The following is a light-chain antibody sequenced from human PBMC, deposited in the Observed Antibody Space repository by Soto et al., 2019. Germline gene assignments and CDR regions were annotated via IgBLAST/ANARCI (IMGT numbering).Light chain of an antibody. Sequence: EIVMTQSPATLSVSPGERATLSCRASQSVGSSLAWYQQKPGQAPRLLIYGASTRATGIPARFSGSGSGTEFTLTISSLLSGDFAVYYCQQYNNWPPWTFGQGTKVDIK. CDR1: QSVGSS. J-gene: IGKJ1*01. CDR3: QQYNNWPPWT. V-gene: IGKV3-15*01. CDR2: GAS.